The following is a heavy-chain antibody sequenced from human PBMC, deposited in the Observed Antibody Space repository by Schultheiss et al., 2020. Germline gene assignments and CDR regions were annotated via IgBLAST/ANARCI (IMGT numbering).Heavy chain of an antibody. Sequence: GGSLRLSCAASGFTFSSYSMAWVRQAPGKGPEWVSAISGSGGSTYYADSVKGRFTISRDNAKNSLYLQMNSLRDEDTAVYYCARDSFLVVDLYDYWGQGTLVTVS. CDR1: GFTFSSYS. D-gene: IGHD2-15*01. V-gene: IGHV3-23*01. J-gene: IGHJ4*02. CDR3: ARDSFLVVDLYDY. CDR2: ISGSGGST.